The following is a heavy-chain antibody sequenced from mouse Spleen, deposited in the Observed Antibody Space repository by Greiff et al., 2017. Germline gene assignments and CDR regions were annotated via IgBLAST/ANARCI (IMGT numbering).Heavy chain of an antibody. J-gene: IGHJ3*01. V-gene: IGHV1-52*01. CDR2: IDPADSET. CDR3: ARGGEYDNDGFAY. D-gene: IGHD2-4*01. Sequence: QVQLQQPGAELVRPGSSVKLSCKTSGYTFTNYWMHWVKQRPMKGLEWIGNIDPADSETHYNQRFKDKATLTVDKSSSTAYMQLSSLTSEDSAVYYCARGGEYDNDGFAYWGQGTLVTVST. CDR1: GYTFTNYW.